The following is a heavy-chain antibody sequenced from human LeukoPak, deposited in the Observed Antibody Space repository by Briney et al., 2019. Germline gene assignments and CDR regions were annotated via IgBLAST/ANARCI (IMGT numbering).Heavy chain of an antibody. CDR1: GGSFGGYY. Sequence: PSETLSLTCAVYGGSFGGYYWSWIRQPPGKGLEWIGEINHSGSTIYNPSLKSRVTISVDTSKNQFSLKLSSVTAADTAVYYCARGGIGWFDPWGQGTLVTVSS. CDR2: INHSGST. CDR3: ARGGIGWFDP. J-gene: IGHJ5*02. V-gene: IGHV4-34*01.